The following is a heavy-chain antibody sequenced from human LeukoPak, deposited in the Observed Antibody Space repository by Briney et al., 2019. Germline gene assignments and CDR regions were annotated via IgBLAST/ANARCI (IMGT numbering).Heavy chain of an antibody. J-gene: IGHJ6*03. D-gene: IGHD2-2*02. CDR2: IYRGGST. CDR3: ARVEYQLLYPYYYYYWDV. Sequence: GGSLRLSCAASGFTVSSNYMRWVRQAPAKGLECVSVIYRGGSTYYADSVKCRFTISRDNSKNTLYLQMNSLRVEDTAVYYCARVEYQLLYPYYYYYWDVWGKGTRVTVSS. V-gene: IGHV3-53*01. CDR1: GFTVSSNY.